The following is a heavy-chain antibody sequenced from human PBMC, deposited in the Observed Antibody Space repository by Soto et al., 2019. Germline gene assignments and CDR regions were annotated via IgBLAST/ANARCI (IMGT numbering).Heavy chain of an antibody. CDR2: IIPIFGTA. D-gene: IGHD3-9*01. V-gene: IGHV1-69*06. CDR3: ARRRRGRAGYEYYFDY. J-gene: IGHJ4*02. Sequence: QVQLVQSGAEVKKPGSSVKVSCKASGGTFSSYAISWVRQAPGQGLEWMGGIIPIFGTANYAQKFQGRVTITADKSTSTAYMELSSLRSEDTAVDYCARRRRGRAGYEYYFDYWGQGTLVTVSS. CDR1: GGTFSSYA.